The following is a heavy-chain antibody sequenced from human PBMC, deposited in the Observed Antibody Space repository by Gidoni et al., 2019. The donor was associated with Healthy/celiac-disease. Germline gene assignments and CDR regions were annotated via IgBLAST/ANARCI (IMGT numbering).Heavy chain of an antibody. V-gene: IGHV3-30-3*01. J-gene: IGHJ4*02. Sequence: QVQLVESGGGVVQPGRSLRLSCAASGFPFSSYAMHWVRQAPGQGLEWVAVISYDGSNKYYADSVKGRFTISRDNSKNTLYLQMNSLRAEDTAVYYCARDKSPVEQWAFDYWGQGTLVTVSS. CDR1: GFPFSSYA. CDR3: ARDKSPVEQWAFDY. CDR2: ISYDGSNK. D-gene: IGHD6-19*01.